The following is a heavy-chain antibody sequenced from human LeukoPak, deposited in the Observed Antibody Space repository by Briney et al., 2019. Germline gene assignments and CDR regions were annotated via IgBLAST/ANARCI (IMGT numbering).Heavy chain of an antibody. CDR3: AKDPYGTRYFDY. V-gene: IGHV3-23*01. CDR2: ISSSGGST. J-gene: IGHJ4*02. Sequence: GGSLRLSCAATGFTFTTYGMSWVRQAPGKGLEWVSSISSSGGSTYYADSVKGRFTISRDNSKNTVYLQMNSLRAEDTAVYYCAKDPYGTRYFDYWGQGTLVTVSS. D-gene: IGHD2-2*01. CDR1: GFTFTTYG.